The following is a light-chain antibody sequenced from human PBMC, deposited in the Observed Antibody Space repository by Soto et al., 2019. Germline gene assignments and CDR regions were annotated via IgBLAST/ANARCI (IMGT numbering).Light chain of an antibody. CDR2: EVS. V-gene: IGLV2-14*01. Sequence: QSVLTQPASVSGSPGQSITISCTGTSSDVGGYNYVSWYQQHPGKAPKIMIYEVSNRPSGVSNRFSGSKSGNTASLTISGLQAEDEADYYCSSYTSSSTHWVFGGGTKVTV. J-gene: IGLJ3*02. CDR3: SSYTSSSTHWV. CDR1: SSDVGGYNY.